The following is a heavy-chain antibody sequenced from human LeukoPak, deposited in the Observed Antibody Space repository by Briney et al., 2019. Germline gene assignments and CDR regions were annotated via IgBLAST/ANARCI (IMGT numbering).Heavy chain of an antibody. Sequence: GGSLRLSCAASGFTVSSNYMSWVRQAPGKGLGWVSVICSGGSTYYADSVKGRFTISRDNSKNTLYLQMNSLRAEDTAVYYCARDVHEGYYYYYGMDVWGQGTTVTVSS. CDR3: ARDVHEGYYYYYGMDV. CDR2: ICSGGST. J-gene: IGHJ6*02. V-gene: IGHV3-66*01. CDR1: GFTVSSNY.